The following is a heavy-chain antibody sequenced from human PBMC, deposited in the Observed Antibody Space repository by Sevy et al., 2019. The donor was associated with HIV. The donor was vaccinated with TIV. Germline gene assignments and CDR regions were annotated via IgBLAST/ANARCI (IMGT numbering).Heavy chain of an antibody. V-gene: IGHV1-58*01. CDR3: GAEGMNTFGGPLRVFDF. Sequence: ASVKVSCKTSGFTFSSSAVQWVRQVRGQRLEWIGWIVVGSDVTNYAQNFQERVTISRDVSTKTVYMDLTSLRSEDKAVLYWGAEGMNTFGGPLRVFDFWGQGTMVTVSS. CDR2: IVVGSDVT. J-gene: IGHJ3*01. CDR1: GFTFSSSA. D-gene: IGHD3-16*01.